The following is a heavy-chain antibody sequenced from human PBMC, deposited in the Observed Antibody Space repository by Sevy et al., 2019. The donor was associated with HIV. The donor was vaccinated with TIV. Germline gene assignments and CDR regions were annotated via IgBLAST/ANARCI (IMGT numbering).Heavy chain of an antibody. V-gene: IGHV3-74*01. CDR2: LNYDGSYT. CDR1: GFTFSSHW. Sequence: GGSLRLSCAASGFTFSSHWMQWVRQAPGKGLVWVSRLNYDGSYTNYADSVKGRFTISRDNAKSTLYLQMNSLRAEDTAMYFCVRDKEEGASVLDYWGQGTPVTVSS. D-gene: IGHD1-26*01. CDR3: VRDKEEGASVLDY. J-gene: IGHJ4*02.